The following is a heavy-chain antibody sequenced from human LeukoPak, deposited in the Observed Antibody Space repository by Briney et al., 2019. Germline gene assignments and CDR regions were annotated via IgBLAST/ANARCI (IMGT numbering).Heavy chain of an antibody. V-gene: IGHV3-30-3*01. CDR1: GFTFGSYA. CDR2: ISYDGSNK. CDR3: ARDLDRLQVLRFLEWLSPNYYYYYGMDV. Sequence: PGRSLRLSCAASGFTFGSYAMHWVRQAPGKGLEWVAVISYDGSNKYYADSVKGRFTISRDNSKNTLYLQMNSLRAEDTAVYYCARDLDRLQVLRFLEWLSPNYYYYYGMDVWGQGTTVTVSS. J-gene: IGHJ6*02. D-gene: IGHD3-3*01.